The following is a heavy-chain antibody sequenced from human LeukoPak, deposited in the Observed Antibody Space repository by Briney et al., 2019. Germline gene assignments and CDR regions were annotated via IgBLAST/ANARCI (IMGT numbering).Heavy chain of an antibody. V-gene: IGHV1-24*01. CDR2: FDPGDGET. D-gene: IGHD3-10*01. CDR1: GYTFTELS. J-gene: IGHJ4*02. CDR3: AIDGSGSYYNVYYFDY. Sequence: GASVKVSCKVSGYTFTELSMHWVRQAPGKGLEWMGGFDPGDGETIYAQKFQGRVTMTEDTSTDTAYMELSSLRSEDTAVYYWAIDGSGSYYNVYYFDYWGQGTLVTVSS.